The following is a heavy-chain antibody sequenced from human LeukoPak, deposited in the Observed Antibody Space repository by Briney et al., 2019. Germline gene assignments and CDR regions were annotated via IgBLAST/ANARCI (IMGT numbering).Heavy chain of an antibody. Sequence: PGGSLRLSCAASGFTFSSYAMSWVRQAPGKGLEWVSAISGSGGSTYYADSVKGRFTISRDNSKNTLYLQMNSLRAEDTAVYYCAKCPPSGSYYEFYFDYWGQGTLVTVSS. D-gene: IGHD1-26*01. CDR2: ISGSGGST. CDR1: GFTFSSYA. CDR3: AKCPPSGSYYEFYFDY. V-gene: IGHV3-23*01. J-gene: IGHJ4*02.